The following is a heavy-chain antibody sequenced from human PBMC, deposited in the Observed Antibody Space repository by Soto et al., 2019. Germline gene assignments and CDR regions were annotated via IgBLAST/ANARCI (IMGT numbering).Heavy chain of an antibody. J-gene: IGHJ6*02. CDR1: GFTFSGYA. Sequence: PGGSLRLSCAASGFTFSGYAMGWVRQSPGKGLQWVSSISSSGSNTHYADSVKGRFTISRDNSKNTVYVQIHSLRAEDTAVYYCAKLNWKFVPTYSYYGMDVWGQGTTVTVSS. D-gene: IGHD1-1*01. CDR3: AKLNWKFVPTYSYYGMDV. CDR2: ISSSGSNT. V-gene: IGHV3-23*01.